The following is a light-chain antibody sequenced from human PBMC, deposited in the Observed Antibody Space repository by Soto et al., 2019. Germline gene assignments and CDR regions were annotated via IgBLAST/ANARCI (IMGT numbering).Light chain of an antibody. Sequence: QSALTQPASVSGSPGQSITISCTGSSSDVGGYNFVSWYQQHPGKAPKLMIYEVSNRPSGVSNRFSGSKSGKTASLTISGLQAEDEADYYCSSNTRSRTYVFGSGTKLTVL. CDR1: SSDVGGYNF. CDR3: SSNTRSRTYV. V-gene: IGLV2-14*01. J-gene: IGLJ1*01. CDR2: EVS.